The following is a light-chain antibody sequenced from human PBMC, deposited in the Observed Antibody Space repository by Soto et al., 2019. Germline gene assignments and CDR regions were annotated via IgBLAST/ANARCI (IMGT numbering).Light chain of an antibody. Sequence: DIQMTQSPSSLSASVGDRVTITCRASQSIGGYLTWYQQLPGKAPKLLIFAASTLESGVPSRFSGSRSGTEFTLTISSLQPDDFATYYCQQYNSYSWTFGQGTKVDI. CDR2: AAS. V-gene: IGKV1-5*01. CDR3: QQYNSYSWT. CDR1: QSIGGY. J-gene: IGKJ1*01.